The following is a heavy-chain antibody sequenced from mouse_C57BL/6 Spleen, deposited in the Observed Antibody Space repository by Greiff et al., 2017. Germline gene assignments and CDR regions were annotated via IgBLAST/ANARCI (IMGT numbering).Heavy chain of an antibody. V-gene: IGHV1-76*01. Sequence: VKLQQSGAELVRPGASVKLSCKASGYTFTDYYINWVKQRPGQGLEWIARIYPGSGNTYYNEKFKGKATLTAEKSSSTAYMQLSSLTSEDSAVYFCARRTGTDYAMDYWGQGTSVTVSS. J-gene: IGHJ4*01. CDR2: IYPGSGNT. D-gene: IGHD4-1*01. CDR1: GYTFTDYY. CDR3: ARRTGTDYAMDY.